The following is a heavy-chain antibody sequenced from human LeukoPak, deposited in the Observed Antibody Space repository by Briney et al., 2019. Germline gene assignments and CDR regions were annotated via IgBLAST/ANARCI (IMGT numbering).Heavy chain of an antibody. Sequence: GGSLTLSCAVSGFTFDDYTMHWVRQPPGKGLEWVSLISWDGGSTYYADSVKGRFTISRDNSKNSLYLQMNSLRTEDTALYYCGKGYYYMDVWGKGTTVTVSS. J-gene: IGHJ6*03. CDR2: ISWDGGST. V-gene: IGHV3-43*01. CDR3: GKGYYYMDV. CDR1: GFTFDDYT.